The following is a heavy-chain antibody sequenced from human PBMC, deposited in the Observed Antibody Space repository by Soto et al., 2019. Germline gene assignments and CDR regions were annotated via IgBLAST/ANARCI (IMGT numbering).Heavy chain of an antibody. J-gene: IGHJ6*02. D-gene: IGHD3-10*01. V-gene: IGHV4-39*01. Sequence: PSETLSLTCTVSGGSISSSSYYWGWIRQPPGKGLEWIGSIYYSGSTYYNPSLKSRVTISVDTSKNQFSLKLSSVTAADTAVYYCARLHGSGSYRVYYYYGMDVWGQGTTVTVSS. CDR2: IYYSGST. CDR3: ARLHGSGSYRVYYYYGMDV. CDR1: GGSISSSSYY.